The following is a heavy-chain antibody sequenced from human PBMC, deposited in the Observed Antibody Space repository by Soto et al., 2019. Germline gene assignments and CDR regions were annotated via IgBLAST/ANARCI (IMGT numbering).Heavy chain of an antibody. CDR2: IYYSGST. CDR1: GGSISSGDYY. CDR3: ARDPSGNSNDWYFDL. V-gene: IGHV4-31*01. D-gene: IGHD2-21*02. J-gene: IGHJ2*01. Sequence: QVQLQESGPGLVTPSQTLSLTCTVSGGSISSGDYYWSWIRQHPGKALEWIGYIYYSGSTYYNPSLKSLVTISVDTSKNQCSLTLNSVTAADTAVYYCARDPSGNSNDWYFDLWGRDTLVTVSS.